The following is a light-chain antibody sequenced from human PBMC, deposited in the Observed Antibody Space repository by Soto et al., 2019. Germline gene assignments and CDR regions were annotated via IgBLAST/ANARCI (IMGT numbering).Light chain of an antibody. CDR1: TSDFVNYNY. CDR3: SSYAVSTDVV. CDR2: EVS. V-gene: IGLV2-14*01. Sequence: QSALTQPASLSGSPGQSVTISCSGTTSDFVNYNYVSWYQHHPGKAPQRILYEVSNRPSGVSSRFSGSKSGNTASLTISGLQAEDEAYYYCSSYAVSTDVVFGGGTKLTVL. J-gene: IGLJ2*01.